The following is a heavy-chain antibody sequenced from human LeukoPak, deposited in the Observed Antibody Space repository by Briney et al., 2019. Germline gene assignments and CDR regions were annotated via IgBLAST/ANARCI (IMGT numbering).Heavy chain of an antibody. CDR3: AADYGGVLGKFDY. J-gene: IGHJ4*02. CDR1: GFAFTSSA. CDR2: IVVGSGNT. Sequence: GASVKVSCKASGFAFTSSAMQWVRQARGQRLEWIGWIVVGSGNTNYAQKFQERVTITRDMSTSTAYMELSSLRSEDTAVYYCAADYGGVLGKFDYWGQGTLVTVSS. D-gene: IGHD3-16*01. V-gene: IGHV1-58*02.